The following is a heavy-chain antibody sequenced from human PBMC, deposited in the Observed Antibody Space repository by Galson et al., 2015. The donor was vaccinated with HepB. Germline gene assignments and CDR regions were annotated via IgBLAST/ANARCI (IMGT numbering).Heavy chain of an antibody. V-gene: IGHV3-15*07. CDR3: TTRFSSWYPWDAFDI. J-gene: IGHJ3*02. CDR2: IKSKTDGGTT. Sequence: SLRLSCAASGFTFSNAWMNWVRQAPGKGLEWVGRIKSKTDGGTTDYAAPVKGRFTISRDDSKNTLYLQMSSLKTEDTAVYYCTTRFSSWYPWDAFDIWGQGTMVTVSS. CDR1: GFTFSNAW. D-gene: IGHD6-13*01.